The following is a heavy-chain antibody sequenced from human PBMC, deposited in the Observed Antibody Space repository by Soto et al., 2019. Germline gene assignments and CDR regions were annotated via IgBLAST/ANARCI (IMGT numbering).Heavy chain of an antibody. J-gene: IGHJ4*02. Sequence: ASVKVSCKASGYSFTSTGISWVRQAPGQGPEWMGWTSTFNGEAKYAQKLQGRVTMTTDTSTTTAYMELRSLTSDDTAVYYCARDLDGSGSYFTDYWGQGTLVTVSS. CDR3: ARDLDGSGSYFTDY. CDR1: GYSFTSTG. V-gene: IGHV1-18*01. CDR2: TSTFNGEA. D-gene: IGHD3-10*01.